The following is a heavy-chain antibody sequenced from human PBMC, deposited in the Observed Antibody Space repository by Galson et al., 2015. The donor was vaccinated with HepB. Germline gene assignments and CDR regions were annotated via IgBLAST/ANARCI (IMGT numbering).Heavy chain of an antibody. CDR3: ARVSAWSHFDS. CDR1: GYILTTYD. Sequence: SVKVSCKASGYILTTYDINWVRQATGQGPEWMGWMNPNSGSAGYAQKFQGRVTMTRDISTNTAYMELSSLRSDDTAVYYRARVSAWSHFDSWGQGSLVTVPP. V-gene: IGHV1-8*01. CDR2: MNPNSGSA. J-gene: IGHJ4*02. D-gene: IGHD6-19*01.